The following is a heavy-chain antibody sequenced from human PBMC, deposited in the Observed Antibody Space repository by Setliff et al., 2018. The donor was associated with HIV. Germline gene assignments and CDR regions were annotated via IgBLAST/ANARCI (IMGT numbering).Heavy chain of an antibody. Sequence: GASVKVSCKAYGGTLSNYGISWGRQAPGQGLEWMGGIIPIFGTANYAQKFQGRVTITADASTSTAYMELSSLSSEDTAVYYCARAQLTVYYTSWYDSGEYNWFDPWGQGTLVTVS. D-gene: IGHD6-13*01. CDR3: ARAQLTVYYTSWYDSGEYNWFDP. J-gene: IGHJ5*02. CDR1: GGTLSNYG. CDR2: IIPIFGTA. V-gene: IGHV1-69*13.